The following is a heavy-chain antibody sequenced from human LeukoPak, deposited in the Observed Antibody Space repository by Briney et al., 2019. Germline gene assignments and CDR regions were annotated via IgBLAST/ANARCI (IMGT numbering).Heavy chain of an antibody. CDR2: FHTAGDT. Sequence: GSLRLSFAASGFTFSNYDMHWVRQATGKGLEWVSAFHTAGDTHYSGSVKGRFATSRENAKISFYLQMNNLRAGDTAVYYCARGSCSSSSCYERLNGLDVWGQGTPVTVSS. J-gene: IGHJ6*02. CDR1: GFTFSNYD. D-gene: IGHD2-2*01. V-gene: IGHV3-13*01. CDR3: ARGSCSSSSCYERLNGLDV.